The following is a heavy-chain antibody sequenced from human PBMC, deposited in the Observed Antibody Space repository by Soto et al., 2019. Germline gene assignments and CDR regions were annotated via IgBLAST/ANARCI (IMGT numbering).Heavy chain of an antibody. J-gene: IGHJ4*02. CDR1: GFSLSTSGVG. Sequence: QITLKESGPTLVKPTQTLTLTCTFSGFSLSTSGVGVGWIRPPPGKALEGLALIYWDDDKLYSPSLKGRLTITKDTSKNQLVLTKTNMDPVDTASYYCEHRSRARTGYGDRGDYFDYWGQGTLVSGSS. CDR3: EHRSRARTGYGDRGDYFDY. V-gene: IGHV2-5*02. CDR2: IYWDDDK. D-gene: IGHD4-17*01.